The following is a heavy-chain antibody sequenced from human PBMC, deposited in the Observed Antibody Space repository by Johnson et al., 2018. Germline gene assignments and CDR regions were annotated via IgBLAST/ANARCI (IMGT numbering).Heavy chain of an antibody. Sequence: VQLVESGGGVVQPGRSLRLSCAASGFPFNSYGIHWVRQAPGKGLEWVAVIWYDGSNKYYADSVKGRFTISRDNSKNTLYLQMNNLRAEDTVVYYCARERQFYSGSWPYDAFDIWGQGIMVTVSS. J-gene: IGHJ3*02. D-gene: IGHD6-13*01. CDR3: ARERQFYSGSWPYDAFDI. CDR2: IWYDGSNK. V-gene: IGHV3-33*01. CDR1: GFPFNSYG.